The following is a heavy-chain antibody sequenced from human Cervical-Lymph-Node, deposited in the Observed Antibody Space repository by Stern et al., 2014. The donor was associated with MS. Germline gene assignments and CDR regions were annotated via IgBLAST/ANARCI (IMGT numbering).Heavy chain of an antibody. Sequence: QVQLQESGPGLVKPSQTLSLTCTVSGGSINIGDYYWSWIRHLPGKGLELMCVIYSIESTAYHPSLKSRGSISVDTSKNQFSLTLNSVTAADTAVYYCAGGTVAGLFDYWGQGTLVTVSS. CDR1: GGSINIGDYY. CDR2: IYSIEST. V-gene: IGHV4-31*03. CDR3: AGGTVAGLFDY. J-gene: IGHJ4*02. D-gene: IGHD6-19*01.